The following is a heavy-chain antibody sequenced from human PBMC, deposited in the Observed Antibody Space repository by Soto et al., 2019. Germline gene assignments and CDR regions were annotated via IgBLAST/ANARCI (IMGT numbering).Heavy chain of an antibody. Sequence: SETLSLTCFVSGYSITAGGYYWSWIRHHPGKGLEWIGSFYSSGSIIYNPSLRSRVSISGDTSSNQFSMSLTSVTASDTAMYYCARQIYDSDTGPNFQYYFESWGQGTPVTVSS. D-gene: IGHD3-22*01. J-gene: IGHJ4*02. V-gene: IGHV4-39*01. CDR3: ARQIYDSDTGPNFQYYFES. CDR2: FYSSGSI. CDR1: GYSITAGGYY.